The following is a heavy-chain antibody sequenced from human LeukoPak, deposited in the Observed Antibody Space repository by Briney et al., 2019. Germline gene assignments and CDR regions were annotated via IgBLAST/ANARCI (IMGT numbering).Heavy chain of an antibody. CDR2: IYSGGST. V-gene: IGHV3-66*01. CDR1: EFSVGSNY. Sequence: GGSLRLSCAASEFSVGSNYMTWVRQAPGKGLEWVSLIYSGGSTYYADSVKGRFTISRDNSKNTLYLQVNSLRAEDTAVYYCARGPSGYHNIGGQGTLVTVSS. J-gene: IGHJ4*02. CDR3: ARGPSGYHNI. D-gene: IGHD5-12*01.